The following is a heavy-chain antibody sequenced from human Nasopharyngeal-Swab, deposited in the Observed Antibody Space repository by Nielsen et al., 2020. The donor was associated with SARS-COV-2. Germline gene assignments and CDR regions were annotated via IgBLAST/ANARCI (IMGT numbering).Heavy chain of an antibody. CDR3: ARDTTYDFWSGYSKSFDY. J-gene: IGHJ4*02. V-gene: IGHV3-48*01. D-gene: IGHD3-3*01. CDR1: GFTFSIYI. CDR2: ISSSSSTI. Sequence: GSSLKLSCASSGFTFSIYIMNWVRQAPWKVLEWVSYISSSSSTIYYADSVKGRFTISRDNAKNSLYLQMNSLRAEDTAVYYCARDTTYDFWSGYSKSFDYWGQGTLVTVAS.